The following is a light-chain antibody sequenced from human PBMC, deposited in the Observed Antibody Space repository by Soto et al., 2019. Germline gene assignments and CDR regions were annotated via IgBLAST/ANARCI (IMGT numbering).Light chain of an antibody. CDR3: QQYNNWPRT. V-gene: IGKV3-15*01. CDR2: GAS. Sequence: EVVLTQSPDTLSLSPGERATLSCRASQSISSDYLVWYQQKPGQAPRLLIYGASTRATGIPARFSGSGSGTEFTVTISSLQSEDFAVYYCQQYNNWPRTFGQGTKVDIK. J-gene: IGKJ1*01. CDR1: QSISSD.